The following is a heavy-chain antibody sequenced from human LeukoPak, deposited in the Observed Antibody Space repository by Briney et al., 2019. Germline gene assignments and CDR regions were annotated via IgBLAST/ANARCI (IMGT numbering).Heavy chain of an antibody. J-gene: IGHJ4*02. V-gene: IGHV3-74*01. CDR2: INTDGSST. CDR1: GFTFSIYW. CDR3: ARDRGDTAMVSADYFDY. Sequence: GGSLRLSCAASGFTFSIYWMHWVRQAPGKGLVWVSRINTDGSSTSYADSVKGRFTISRDNAKNTLYLQMNSLRAEDTAVYYCARDRGDTAMVSADYFDYWGQGTLVTVSS. D-gene: IGHD5-18*01.